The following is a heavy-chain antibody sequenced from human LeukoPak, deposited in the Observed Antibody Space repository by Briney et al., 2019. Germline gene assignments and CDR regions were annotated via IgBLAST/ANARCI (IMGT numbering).Heavy chain of an antibody. CDR3: ARIGIDYGDAFDI. D-gene: IGHD4-17*01. J-gene: IGHJ3*02. Sequence: PGGSLRLSCAASGFIFSGYSINWVRQAPGKELEWVSYISTSSSTIYYADSVKGRFTISRDNAKNSLYLQMNSLRDEDTAVCYCARIGIDYGDAFDIWGQGTMVTVSS. CDR1: GFIFSGYS. CDR2: ISTSSSTI. V-gene: IGHV3-48*02.